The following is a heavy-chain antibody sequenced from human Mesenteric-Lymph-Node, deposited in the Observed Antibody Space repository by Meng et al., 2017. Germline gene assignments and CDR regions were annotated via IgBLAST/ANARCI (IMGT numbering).Heavy chain of an antibody. CDR1: GGSISSGSYY. Sequence: SETLSLTCTVSGGSISSGSYYWSWIRQPPGKGLEWIGSIYYSGSTNYNPSLKSRVTISVDTSKNQFSLKLSSVTAADTAVYYCARDNLRCSGGSCYSLPQDNWFDPWGQGTLVTVSS. V-gene: IGHV4-61*01. D-gene: IGHD2-15*01. CDR3: ARDNLRCSGGSCYSLPQDNWFDP. J-gene: IGHJ5*02. CDR2: IYYSGST.